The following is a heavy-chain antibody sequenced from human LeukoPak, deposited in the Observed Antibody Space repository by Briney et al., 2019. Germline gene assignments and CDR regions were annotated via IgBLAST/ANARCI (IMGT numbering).Heavy chain of an antibody. V-gene: IGHV3-30*02. CDR3: TRGPPDGSGNYYPGDF. Sequence: GGSLRLSCAASGFTFSSYGMHWVRQAPGKGLEWVAFIRYDGSNKYYADSVKGRFTISRDNAKNTLYLQMNSLRVEDTAVYYCTRGPPDGSGNYYPGDFWGQGTLVTVSS. D-gene: IGHD3-10*01. CDR1: GFTFSSYG. CDR2: IRYDGSNK. J-gene: IGHJ4*02.